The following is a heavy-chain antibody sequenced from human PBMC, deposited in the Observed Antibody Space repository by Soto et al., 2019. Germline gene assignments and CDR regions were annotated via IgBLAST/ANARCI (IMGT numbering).Heavy chain of an antibody. J-gene: IGHJ4*02. CDR1: GYTFTNYG. CDR2: ISAYNGNT. V-gene: IGHV1-18*01. CDR3: ARDSPPVDY. Sequence: QVQLVQSGAEVKKPGASVKVSCKASGYTFTNYGISWVRQAPGQRLEWMGWISAYNGNTKYAQKFQGRVTITRDTSASTAYMELRSLRSEDTAVYYCARDSPPVDYWGQGTLVTVSS.